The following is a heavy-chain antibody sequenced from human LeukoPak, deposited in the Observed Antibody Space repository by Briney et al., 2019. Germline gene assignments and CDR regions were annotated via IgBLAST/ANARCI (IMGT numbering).Heavy chain of an antibody. J-gene: IGHJ4*02. CDR3: AREGIFYQLDY. V-gene: IGHV3-9*01. Sequence: PGGSLRPSCAASGFTFDDYAMHWVRQAPGKGLEWVSGISWNSGSIGYADSVKGRFTISRDNAKNSLYLQMNSLRAEDTAVYYCAREGIFYQLDYWGQGTLVTVSS. D-gene: IGHD2/OR15-2a*01. CDR2: ISWNSGSI. CDR1: GFTFDDYA.